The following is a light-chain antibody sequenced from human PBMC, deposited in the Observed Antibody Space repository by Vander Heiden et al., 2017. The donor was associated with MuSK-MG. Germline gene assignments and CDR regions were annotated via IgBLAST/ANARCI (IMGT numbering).Light chain of an antibody. V-gene: IGKV1-39*01. Sequence: IDMPHSPSSLSASVGDRVTITCRASQSISSYLNWYQQKPGKAPKLLIYAASSLQSGVPSRFSGSGSGTDFTLTISSLQPEDFATYYCQQSYSTPPGTFGQGTKLEIK. CDR1: QSISSY. J-gene: IGKJ2*01. CDR2: AAS. CDR3: QQSYSTPPGT.